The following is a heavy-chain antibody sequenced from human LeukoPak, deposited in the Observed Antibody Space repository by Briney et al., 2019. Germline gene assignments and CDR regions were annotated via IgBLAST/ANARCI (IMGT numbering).Heavy chain of an antibody. CDR3: ARVSSGWWAGDY. CDR1: GYTFSTYG. CDR2: INPYNGDT. V-gene: IGHV1-18*01. D-gene: IGHD6-19*01. Sequence: GASVKVSCKASGYTFSTYGISWVRQAPGQGLEWMGWINPYNGDTYYIQKVQGRVTMTADTSTRTAYMELRSLISDDTAVYYCARVSSGWWAGDYWGQGTLVTVSS. J-gene: IGHJ4*02.